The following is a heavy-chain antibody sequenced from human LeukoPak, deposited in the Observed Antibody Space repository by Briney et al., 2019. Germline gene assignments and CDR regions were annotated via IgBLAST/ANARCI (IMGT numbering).Heavy chain of an antibody. Sequence: GGSLRLSCAASGFTFSSYAMSWVRQAPGKGLEWVSAISGSGGSTYYADSVKGRFTISRDNSKNTLYLQMNSLRAEDTAVYYCARGIAAAGSGYWGQGTLVTVSS. V-gene: IGHV3-23*01. D-gene: IGHD6-13*01. CDR3: ARGIAAAGSGY. CDR2: ISGSGGST. CDR1: GFTFSSYA. J-gene: IGHJ4*02.